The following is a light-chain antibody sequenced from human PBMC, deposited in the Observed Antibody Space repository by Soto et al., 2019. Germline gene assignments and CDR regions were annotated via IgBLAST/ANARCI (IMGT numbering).Light chain of an antibody. CDR3: SSHAGISNVV. CDR1: SSDVGGYNS. Sequence: QSALTQPPSASGSPGQSVTISCTGTSSDVGGYNSVSWYQQHPGKAPKLMIYEVTKRPSGVPDRFSGSKSGNTASLTVSGLLAEDEADYYCSSHAGISNVVFGGGTKLTVL. CDR2: EVT. V-gene: IGLV2-8*01. J-gene: IGLJ3*02.